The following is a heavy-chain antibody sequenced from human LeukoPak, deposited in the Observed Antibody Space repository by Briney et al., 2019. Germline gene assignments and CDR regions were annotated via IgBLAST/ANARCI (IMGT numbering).Heavy chain of an antibody. Sequence: SETLSLTCTVSGGSVSSGSYYWSWIRQPPGKGLEWIGYIYYSGSTNYNPYLKSRVTISVDTSKNQFSLKLRSVTAADTAVYYCARDRGGYSGYDYYFDYWGQGSLVTVSS. J-gene: IGHJ4*02. D-gene: IGHD5-12*01. CDR2: IYYSGST. CDR1: GGSVSSGSYY. V-gene: IGHV4-61*01. CDR3: ARDRGGYSGYDYYFDY.